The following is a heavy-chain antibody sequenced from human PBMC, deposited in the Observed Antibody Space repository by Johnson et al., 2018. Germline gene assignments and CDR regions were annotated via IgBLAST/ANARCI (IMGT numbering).Heavy chain of an antibody. D-gene: IGHD3-9*01. CDR1: GFTFDDYA. Sequence: VQLVESGGVVVQPGGSLRLSCAASGFTFDDYAMHWVRQAPGKGLAWVSLISWDGGSTYYADSVKGRFTISSDKTKNSLYLQMTRLKAEYTALYYGARSGGYYDILTGIDYYYGMDVWGQGTTVTVSS. CDR2: ISWDGGST. J-gene: IGHJ6*02. V-gene: IGHV3-43D*03. CDR3: ARSGGYYDILTGIDYYYGMDV.